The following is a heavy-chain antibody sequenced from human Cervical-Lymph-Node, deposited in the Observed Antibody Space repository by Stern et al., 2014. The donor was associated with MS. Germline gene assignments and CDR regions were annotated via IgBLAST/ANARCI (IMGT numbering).Heavy chain of an antibody. CDR3: ARDSGRSGWYDDFDY. CDR2: INPNSGGT. J-gene: IGHJ4*02. Sequence: QVQLVQSGTEVKKPGASVKVSCKTSGYTFTAKYLHWIRQAPGQGLELMGWINPNSGGTKYAHNFQGRVTMTSDRSITTAYMELSSLRSDDTAVFFCARDSGRSGWYDDFDYWGQGTLVVVSP. V-gene: IGHV1-2*02. CDR1: GYTFTAKY. D-gene: IGHD6-19*01.